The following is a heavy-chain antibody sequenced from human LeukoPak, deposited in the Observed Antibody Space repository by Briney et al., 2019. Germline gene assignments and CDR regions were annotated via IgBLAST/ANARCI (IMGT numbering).Heavy chain of an antibody. CDR2: IYPGDSDI. CDR1: GYSFTSYW. J-gene: IGHJ5*02. CDR3: ARKAWGQPRQNWFDP. D-gene: IGHD1-14*01. V-gene: IGHV5-51*01. Sequence: GESLKISCKGSGYSFTSYWIGWVRQLPGKGLEWMGIIYPGDSDIRYSPSFQGQVTISADKSISTAYLQWSSLKASDTAMYYCARKAWGQPRQNWFDPWGQGTLVTVSS.